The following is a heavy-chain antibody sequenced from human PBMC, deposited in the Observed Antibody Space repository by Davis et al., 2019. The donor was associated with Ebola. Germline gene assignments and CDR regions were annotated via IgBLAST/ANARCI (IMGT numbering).Heavy chain of an antibody. CDR1: GYSFTSYW. CDR2: IYPGDSDT. J-gene: IGHJ5*02. D-gene: IGHD6-19*01. Sequence: GESLKISCKGSGYSFTSYWIGWVRQMPGKGLEWMGIIYPGDSDTRYSPSFQGQVTISADKSISTAYLQWSSLKASDTAMYYCARHQGIAVAGTYNWFDPWGQGTLVTVSS. V-gene: IGHV5-51*01. CDR3: ARHQGIAVAGTYNWFDP.